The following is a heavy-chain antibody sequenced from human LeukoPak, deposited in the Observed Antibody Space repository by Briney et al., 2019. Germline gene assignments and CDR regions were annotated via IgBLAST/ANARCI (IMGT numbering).Heavy chain of an antibody. V-gene: IGHV3-48*03. CDR2: ISSSGSSV. D-gene: IGHD3-10*01. Sequence: GSLRLSCAASGFPFTNYEMNWVRQAPGKGLEGVSYISSSGSSVYYADSVKGRFTISRDNAKNSVYLQMNSLRAEDTAVYYCASQWFGDFYFDYWGQGTLVTVSS. CDR1: GFPFTNYE. J-gene: IGHJ4*02. CDR3: ASQWFGDFYFDY.